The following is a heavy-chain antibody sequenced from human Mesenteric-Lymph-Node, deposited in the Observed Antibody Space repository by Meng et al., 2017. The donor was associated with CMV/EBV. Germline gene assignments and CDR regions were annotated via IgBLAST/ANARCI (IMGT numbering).Heavy chain of an antibody. Sequence: QVQRQQWGAGLLKPSEPLARPCAVYGGSFSGYYWSWIRQPPGKGLEWIGEINHSGSTNYNPSLKSRVTISVDTSKNQFSLKLSSVTAADTAVYYCARHQRWLKSEGGFNYWGQGTLVTVSS. CDR3: ARHQRWLKSEGGFNY. V-gene: IGHV4-34*01. D-gene: IGHD4-23*01. J-gene: IGHJ4*02. CDR2: INHSGST. CDR1: GGSFSGYY.